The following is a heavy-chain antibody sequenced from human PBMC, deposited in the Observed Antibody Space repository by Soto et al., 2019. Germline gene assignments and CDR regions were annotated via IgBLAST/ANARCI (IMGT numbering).Heavy chain of an antibody. CDR2: AYYRSRWIY. CDR3: ASGRYDASGYFDY. Sequence: SQTLSLTCAISGDSVSNNGATWNWIRQSPSRGLEWLGRAYYRSRWIYDYAMSVKSRISINPDTSKNQVSLQLNSVTPADTAVFYCASGRYDASGYFDYWGQGTLVTVSS. D-gene: IGHD3-22*01. V-gene: IGHV6-1*01. CDR1: GDSVSNNGAT. J-gene: IGHJ4*02.